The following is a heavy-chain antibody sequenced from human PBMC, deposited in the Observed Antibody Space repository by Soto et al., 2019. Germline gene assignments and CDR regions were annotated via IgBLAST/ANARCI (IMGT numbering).Heavy chain of an antibody. CDR3: LREDPLIPAAGHAYYEYYNGMHV. CDR2: ISNDGSTK. Sequence: QVQLVESGGGVVQPGRSLRLSCAASGFTFSSYDMHCVRQAPGKWLEWVAGISNDGSTKYYADSVKAIFSISRDNYKNTLYLVIESARAEDTAVFYSLREDPLIPAAGHAYYEYYNGMHVWGPGSTVTGS. J-gene: IGHJ6*01. CDR1: GFTFSSYD. V-gene: IGHV3-30-3*01. D-gene: IGHD6-13*01.